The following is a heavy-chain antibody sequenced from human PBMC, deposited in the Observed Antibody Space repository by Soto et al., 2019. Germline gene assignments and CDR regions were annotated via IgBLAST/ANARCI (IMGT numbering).Heavy chain of an antibody. Sequence: SETLSLTCTVSGGSISSSSYYWGWIRQPPGKGLEWIGSIYYSGSTYYNPSLKSRVTISVDTSKNQFSLKLSSVTAADTAVYYCARLNDFWPDYWGQGTLVTVSS. D-gene: IGHD3-3*01. CDR1: GGSISSSSYY. V-gene: IGHV4-39*01. CDR2: IYYSGST. J-gene: IGHJ4*02. CDR3: ARLNDFWPDY.